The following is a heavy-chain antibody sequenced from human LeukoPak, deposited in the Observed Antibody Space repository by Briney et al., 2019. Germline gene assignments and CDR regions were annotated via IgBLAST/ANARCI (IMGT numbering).Heavy chain of an antibody. Sequence: GRSLRLSCAASGFTFSSYGMHWVRQAPAKGLEGVAVISYDGSNKYYADSVKGRFTISRDNSKNTLYLQMNSLRAEDTAVYYCAKDPRYSSGQGYYWGQGTLVTVSS. D-gene: IGHD6-19*01. CDR1: GFTFSSYG. J-gene: IGHJ4*02. V-gene: IGHV3-30*18. CDR2: ISYDGSNK. CDR3: AKDPRYSSGQGYY.